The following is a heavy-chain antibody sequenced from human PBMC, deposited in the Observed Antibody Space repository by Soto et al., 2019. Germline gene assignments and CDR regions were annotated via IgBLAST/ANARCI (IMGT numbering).Heavy chain of an antibody. CDR1: GYSFTSYW. CDR2: IYPDESDT. CDR3: ARTSAAGKYYYGMDV. Sequence: PGESLKISCKGSGYSFTSYWISWVRQMPGKGLEWMAIIYPDESDTRYSPSFQGQVTISADKSISTAYLQWSSLKASGTAMYYCARTSAAGKYYYGMDVWGQGTTVTVSS. J-gene: IGHJ6*02. V-gene: IGHV5-51*01. D-gene: IGHD6-13*01.